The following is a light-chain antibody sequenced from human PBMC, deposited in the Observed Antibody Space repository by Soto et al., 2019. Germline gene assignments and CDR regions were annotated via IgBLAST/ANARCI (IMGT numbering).Light chain of an antibody. CDR1: SSDVGGYNY. Sequence: QSALTQHASVSGSPGQSITISCTGTSSDVGGYNYVSWYQQHPGKAPKLTIYDVSNRPSGVSNRFSGSKSGNTAPLTISGVQAEDEADYYRSSYTSSSTPYVVFGGGTKVTVL. CDR3: SSYTSSSTPYVV. V-gene: IGLV2-14*01. CDR2: DVS. J-gene: IGLJ2*01.